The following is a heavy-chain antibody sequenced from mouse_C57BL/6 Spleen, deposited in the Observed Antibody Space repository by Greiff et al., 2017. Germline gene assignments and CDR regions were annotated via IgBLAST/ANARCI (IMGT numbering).Heavy chain of an antibody. V-gene: IGHV1-82*01. CDR3: ARLGQLRLRAMDY. CDR2: IYPGDGDT. J-gene: IGHJ4*01. CDR1: GYAFSSSW. Sequence: QVQLQQSGPELVKPGASVKISCKASGYAFSSSWMNWVKQRPGKGLEWIGRIYPGDGDTNYNGKFKGKATLTADKSSSTAYMQLSSLTSEDSAVYFCARLGQLRLRAMDYWGQGTSVTVSS. D-gene: IGHD3-2*02.